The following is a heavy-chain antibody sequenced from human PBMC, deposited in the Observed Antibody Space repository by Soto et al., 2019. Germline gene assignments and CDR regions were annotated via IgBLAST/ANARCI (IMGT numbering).Heavy chain of an antibody. Sequence: SETLSLTCTVSGGSISSYYWSWIRQPPGKGLEWIGYIYYSGSTNYNPSLKIRVTISVDTSKNQFSLKLSSVTAADTDVYYWARAEYYGSGSYYNFDYWGQGTLVTVSS. V-gene: IGHV4-59*01. CDR1: GGSISSYY. CDR3: ARAEYYGSGSYYNFDY. D-gene: IGHD3-10*01. J-gene: IGHJ4*02. CDR2: IYYSGST.